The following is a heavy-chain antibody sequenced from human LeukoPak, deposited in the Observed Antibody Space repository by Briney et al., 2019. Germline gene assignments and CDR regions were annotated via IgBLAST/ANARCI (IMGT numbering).Heavy chain of an antibody. V-gene: IGHV3-23*01. Sequence: PGGSLRLSCAASGFTFSNAWMSWVRQAPGKGLEWVSAISGSGGSTYYADSVKGRFTISRDNSKNTLYLQMNSLRAEDTAVYYCAKVAGTVTTSLFDYWGQGTLVTVSS. CDR2: ISGSGGST. J-gene: IGHJ4*02. CDR3: AKVAGTVTTSLFDY. D-gene: IGHD4-17*01. CDR1: GFTFSNAW.